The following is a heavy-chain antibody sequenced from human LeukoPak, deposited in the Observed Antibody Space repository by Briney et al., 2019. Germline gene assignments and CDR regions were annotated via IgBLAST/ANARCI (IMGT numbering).Heavy chain of an antibody. CDR3: ARDHENLLRFLEWSPYYYMDV. D-gene: IGHD3-3*01. CDR1: GFTVSSNY. V-gene: IGHV3-66*02. CDR2: IYSGGST. Sequence: SGGSLRLSCAASGFTVSSNYMSWVCQAPGKGLEWVSVIYSGGSTYYADSVKGRFTISRDNSKNTLYLQMNSLRAEDTAVYYCARDHENLLRFLEWSPYYYMDVWGKGTTVTVSS. J-gene: IGHJ6*03.